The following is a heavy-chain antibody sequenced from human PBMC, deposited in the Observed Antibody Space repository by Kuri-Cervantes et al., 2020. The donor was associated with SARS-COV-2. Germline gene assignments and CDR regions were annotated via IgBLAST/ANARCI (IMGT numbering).Heavy chain of an antibody. CDR3: ARDEQLGHYYYYYGMGV. V-gene: IGHV1-69*13. J-gene: IGHJ6*02. CDR2: IIPIFGTA. Sequence: SVTVSCKASGGTFSSYAISWVRQAPGQGLEWMGGIIPIFGTANYAQKFQGRVTITADESTSTAYMELSSLRSEDTAVYYCARDEQLGHYYYYYGMGVWGQGTTVTVSS. CDR1: GGTFSSYA. D-gene: IGHD6-13*01.